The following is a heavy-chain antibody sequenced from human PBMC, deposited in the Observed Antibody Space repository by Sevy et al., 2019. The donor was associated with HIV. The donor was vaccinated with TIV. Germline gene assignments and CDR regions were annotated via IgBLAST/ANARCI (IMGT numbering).Heavy chain of an antibody. CDR2: ISYDGSNK. D-gene: IGHD4-4*01. CDR3: ARDDDYSNYILDY. Sequence: GGSLRLSCAASGFTFSSNAMHWVHQAPGKGLEWVAVISYDGSNKYYADSVKGRFTISRDNSKNTLYLQMNSLRAEDTAVYYCARDDDYSNYILDYWGQGTLVTVSS. V-gene: IGHV3-30-3*01. CDR1: GFTFSSNA. J-gene: IGHJ4*02.